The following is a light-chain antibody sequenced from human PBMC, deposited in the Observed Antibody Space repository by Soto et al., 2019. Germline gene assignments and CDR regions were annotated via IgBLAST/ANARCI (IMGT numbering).Light chain of an antibody. CDR3: QQYSIYPIT. Sequence: DIQMTQSPSTLSASVGDRVTTTCRASQSISSWLAWYQQKPGKAPKSLIYKASSLESGVPSRFSGGGSGTEFTLTISSLQPDDFATYYCQQYSIYPITFGQGTRLEIK. CDR1: QSISSW. J-gene: IGKJ5*01. CDR2: KAS. V-gene: IGKV1-5*03.